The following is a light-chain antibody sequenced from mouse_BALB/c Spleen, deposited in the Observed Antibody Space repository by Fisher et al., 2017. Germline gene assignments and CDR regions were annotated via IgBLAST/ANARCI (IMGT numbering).Light chain of an antibody. CDR2: STS. CDR1: SSVSY. V-gene: IGKV4-55*01. Sequence: IVMTQTTAIMSASPGEKVTMTCSASSSVSYMHWYQQKSGASPKLWIYSTSNLASGVPVRFSGSGSGTSYSLTISRMEAEDAATYYCQQWSSYPYTFGGGTKLEIK. J-gene: IGKJ2*01. CDR3: QQWSSYPYT.